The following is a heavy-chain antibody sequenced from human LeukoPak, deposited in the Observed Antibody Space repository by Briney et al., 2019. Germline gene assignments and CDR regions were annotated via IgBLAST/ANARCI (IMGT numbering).Heavy chain of an antibody. D-gene: IGHD4-11*01. Sequence: PSETLSLTCTVSGGSISYYYWNWIRQPAGKVLEWIGRIYTSGRTYYNPSLKSRVSMSVDTSKNQFSLKLSSVTAADTAVYYCARLSTVTTSFDYWGQGTLVTVSS. J-gene: IGHJ4*02. V-gene: IGHV4-4*07. CDR3: ARLSTVTTSFDY. CDR1: GGSISYYY. CDR2: IYTSGRT.